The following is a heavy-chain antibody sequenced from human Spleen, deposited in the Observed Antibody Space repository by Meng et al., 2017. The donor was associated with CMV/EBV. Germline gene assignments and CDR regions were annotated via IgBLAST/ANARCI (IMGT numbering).Heavy chain of an antibody. Sequence: GSLRLSCAGSGFTFSRNGMHWVRLAPGKRLEWVAVVRNDGSTTNYADSVKGRFTISRDNYNNMLYLQMNSLRAEDTAVYYCARYEGGVGFDYWGQGTLVTVSS. V-gene: IGHV3-33*01. D-gene: IGHD3-16*01. J-gene: IGHJ4*02. CDR2: VRNDGSTT. CDR1: GFTFSRNG. CDR3: ARYEGGVGFDY.